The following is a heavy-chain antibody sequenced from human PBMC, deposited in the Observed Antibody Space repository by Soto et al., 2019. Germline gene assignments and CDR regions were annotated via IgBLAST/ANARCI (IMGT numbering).Heavy chain of an antibody. CDR2: ISGSGGST. CDR1: GFTFSSYA. J-gene: IGHJ6*03. D-gene: IGHD3-10*02. V-gene: IGHV3-23*01. Sequence: GGSLRLSCAASGFTFSSYAMSWVRQAPGKGLEWVSAISGSGGSTYYADSVKGRFTISRDNSKNTLYLQMNSLRAEDTAVYYCAVSRVQEGYYYYYMDVWGKGTTVTVSS. CDR3: AVSRVQEGYYYYYMDV.